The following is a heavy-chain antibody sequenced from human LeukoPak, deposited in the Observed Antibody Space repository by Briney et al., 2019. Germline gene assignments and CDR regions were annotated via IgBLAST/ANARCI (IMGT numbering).Heavy chain of an antibody. CDR2: ISSSCSTI. D-gene: IGHD5-18*01. CDR3: ARDEYSYGYADY. CDR1: GFTFSSYE. J-gene: IGHJ4*02. V-gene: IGHV3-48*03. Sequence: GGSLRLSCAASGFTFSSYEMNWVRQAPGKGLEWVSYISSSCSTIYYADSVKGQFTISRDNAKKSLYLQMNSLRAEDTAVYYCARDEYSYGYADYWGKGTLVTVSS.